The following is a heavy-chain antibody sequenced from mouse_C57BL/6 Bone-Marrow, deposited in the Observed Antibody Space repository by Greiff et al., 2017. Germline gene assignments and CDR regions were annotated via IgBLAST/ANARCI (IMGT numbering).Heavy chain of an antibody. CDR1: GFNIKDDY. J-gene: IGHJ4*01. CDR2: IDPENGDT. CDR3: KGYAMDY. V-gene: IGHV14-4*01. Sequence: EVKLQESGAELVRPGASVKLSCTASGFNIKDDYMHWVKQRPEQGLEWIGWIDPENGDTEYASKFQGKATITADTSSNTAYLQLSSLASEDPAVYYCKGYAMDYWGQGTSVTVSS.